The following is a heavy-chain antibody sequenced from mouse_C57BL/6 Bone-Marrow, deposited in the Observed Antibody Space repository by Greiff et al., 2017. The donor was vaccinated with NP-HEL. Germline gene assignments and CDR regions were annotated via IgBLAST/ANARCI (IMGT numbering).Heavy chain of an antibody. CDR1: GYAFSSSW. CDR3: ASDYVDY. J-gene: IGHJ2*01. Sequence: QVQLQQSGPELVKPGASVKISCKASGYAFSSSWMHWVKQRPGQGLEWIGRIYPGDGDTNYNGKFKGKATLTADKSSSTAYMQLSSLTSEDSAVYFYASDYVDYWGQGTTLTVSS. CDR2: IYPGDGDT. V-gene: IGHV1-82*01.